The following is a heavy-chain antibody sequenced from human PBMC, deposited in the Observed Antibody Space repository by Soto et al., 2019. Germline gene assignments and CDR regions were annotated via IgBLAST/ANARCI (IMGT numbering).Heavy chain of an antibody. V-gene: IGHV3-23*01. CDR3: AKDQARVVLRFLEWSPDAFDI. J-gene: IGHJ3*02. CDR2: ISGSGGST. CDR1: GFTFSSYA. D-gene: IGHD3-3*01. Sequence: GGSLRLSCAASGFTFSSYAMSWVRQAPGKGLEWVSAISGSGGSTYYADSVKGRFTISRDNSKNTLYLQMNSLRAEDTAVYYCAKDQARVVLRFLEWSPDAFDIWGQGTMVTVSS.